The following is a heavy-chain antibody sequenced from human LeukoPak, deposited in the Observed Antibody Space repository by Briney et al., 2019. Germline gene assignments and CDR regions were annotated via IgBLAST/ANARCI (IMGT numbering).Heavy chain of an antibody. CDR3: ARAGMVRGVTSSIDY. CDR1: GFTFSSYA. D-gene: IGHD3-10*01. Sequence: PGGSLRLSCAASGFTFSSYAMNWVRQAPGKGLEWVSSISSSSSYIYYADSVKGRFTISRDNAKNSLYLQMNSLRAEDTAVYYCARAGMVRGVTSSIDYWGQGTLVTVSS. J-gene: IGHJ4*02. CDR2: ISSSSSYI. V-gene: IGHV3-21*01.